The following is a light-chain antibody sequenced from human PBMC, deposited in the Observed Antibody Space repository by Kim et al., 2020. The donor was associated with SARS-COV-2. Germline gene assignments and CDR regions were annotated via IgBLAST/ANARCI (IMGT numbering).Light chain of an antibody. V-gene: IGKV3-20*01. CDR2: GAS. J-gene: IGKJ1*01. CDR1: QSVSSNY. CDR3: QQYSSSPAT. Sequence: PGDRSTRSDRASQSVSSNYLAWYQQKPGQAPRLLIYGASSRATGTPDRLSGSGSGTDFTLTITRLEPEDFAVYYCQQYSSSPATFGQGTKVDIK.